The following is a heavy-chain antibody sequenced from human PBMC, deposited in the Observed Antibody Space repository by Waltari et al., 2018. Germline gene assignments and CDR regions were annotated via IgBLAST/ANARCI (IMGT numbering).Heavy chain of an antibody. CDR1: GGTFSSYA. CDR3: ARDQGKGNRPPN. Sequence: QVQLVQSGAEVTKPGSSVKVSCKASGGTFSSYAISWLRQAPGQGLEWMGRIIPIVGTANYAQKFQGRVTITADKSTSTAYMELSSLRSEDTAVYYCARDQGKGNRPPNWGQGTLVTVSS. J-gene: IGHJ4*02. V-gene: IGHV1-69*08. CDR2: IIPIVGTA.